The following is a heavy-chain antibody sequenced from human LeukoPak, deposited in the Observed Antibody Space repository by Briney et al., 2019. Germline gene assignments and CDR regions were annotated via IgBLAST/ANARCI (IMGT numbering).Heavy chain of an antibody. CDR2: ISYDGSNK. CDR1: GFTFSSYA. CDR3: ARERGAAAVLDAFDI. J-gene: IGHJ3*02. Sequence: GGSLRLSCAASGFTFSSYAMHRVRQAPGKGLEWVAVISYDGSNKYYADSVKGRFTISRDNSKNTLYLQMNSLRAEDTAVYYCARERGAAAVLDAFDIWGQGTMVTVSS. D-gene: IGHD6-13*01. V-gene: IGHV3-30-3*01.